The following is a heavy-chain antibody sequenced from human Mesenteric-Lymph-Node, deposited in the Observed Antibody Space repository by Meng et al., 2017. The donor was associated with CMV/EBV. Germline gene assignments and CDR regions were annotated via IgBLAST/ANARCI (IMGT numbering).Heavy chain of an antibody. CDR1: GFTFSSYW. CDR2: ITSGSSNI. V-gene: IGHV3-21*06. D-gene: IGHD5-18*01. Sequence: GESLKISCAASGFTFSSYWMHWVRQAPGKGLEWVSSITSGSSNIYYADSVKGRFTISRDNAKNSLYLQMNSLRAEDTAVYYCASYTWKQLSIWGPGTLVTVSS. J-gene: IGHJ4*02. CDR3: ASYTWKQLSI.